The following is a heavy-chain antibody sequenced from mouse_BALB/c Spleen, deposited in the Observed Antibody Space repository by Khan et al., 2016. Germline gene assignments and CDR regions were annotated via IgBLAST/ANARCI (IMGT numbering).Heavy chain of an antibody. CDR2: INPSTGYT. V-gene: IGHV1-7*01. CDR1: GYTFTSYW. D-gene: IGHD2-4*01. J-gene: IGHJ3*01. CDR3: TTGRIRGWFAY. Sequence: VQLQESGAELAKPGASMKMSCKASGYTFTSYWMHWVKQRPGQGLEWIGYINPSTGYTEYSQKFKDKATLTADKSSSTAYMQLSSLTSEDSAVYYCTTGRIRGWFAYGGQGTLVTVSA.